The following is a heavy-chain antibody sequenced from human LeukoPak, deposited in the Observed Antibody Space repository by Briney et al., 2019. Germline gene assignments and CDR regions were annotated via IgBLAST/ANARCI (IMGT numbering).Heavy chain of an antibody. Sequence: ASVKVSCKASGGTFSSYAISWVRQAPGQGLEWMGWINPNSGGTNYAQKFQGRVTMTRDTSISTAYMELSRLRSDDTAVYYCARVAVYSGYDYWGQGTLVTVSS. D-gene: IGHD5-12*01. CDR1: GGTFSSYA. V-gene: IGHV1-2*02. J-gene: IGHJ4*02. CDR2: INPNSGGT. CDR3: ARVAVYSGYDY.